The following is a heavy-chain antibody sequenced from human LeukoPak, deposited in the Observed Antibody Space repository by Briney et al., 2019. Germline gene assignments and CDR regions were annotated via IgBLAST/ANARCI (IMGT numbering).Heavy chain of an antibody. CDR2: VYSEGAT. Sequence: PGGSLRLSCVASGFSVTSYAVSWLRQAPGKAPEWVSLVYSEGATHYADSAEGRVITSRDISKNTLYLQMSNRRIEDTGVYRYVTDRAEGRAWVEFDPWGQGTVVTVSS. CDR1: GFSVTSYA. J-gene: IGHJ5*02. V-gene: IGHV3-66*01. CDR3: VTDRAEGRAWVEFDP.